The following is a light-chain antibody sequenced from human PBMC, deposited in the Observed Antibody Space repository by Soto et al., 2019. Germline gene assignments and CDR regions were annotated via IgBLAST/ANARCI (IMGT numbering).Light chain of an antibody. Sequence: DIQLTQSPSFLSASVEDRVTITCRASQGISSYLAWYQQKPGKAPKLLIYAASTLQSGVPSRFSGSGSGTEFTLTISSLQPEDFATYYCQQLISYPCTFGQGTTLEIK. CDR1: QGISSY. CDR3: QQLISYPCT. V-gene: IGKV1-9*01. CDR2: AAS. J-gene: IGKJ2*02.